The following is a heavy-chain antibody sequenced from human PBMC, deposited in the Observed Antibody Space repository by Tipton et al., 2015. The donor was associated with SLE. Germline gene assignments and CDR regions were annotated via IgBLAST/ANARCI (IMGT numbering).Heavy chain of an antibody. Sequence: TLSLTCTVSGVSIRTPTYYWGWIRQPPGKGLEWIGTISHSGNTYSHTSLESRVTISVDTSQNQFSMSVRSVTAADTAVYHCVRGPTYRQVSHWGQGRLVTVSP. V-gene: IGHV4-39*07. CDR1: GVSIRTPTYY. CDR2: ISHSGNT. CDR3: VRGPTYRQVSH. J-gene: IGHJ4*02.